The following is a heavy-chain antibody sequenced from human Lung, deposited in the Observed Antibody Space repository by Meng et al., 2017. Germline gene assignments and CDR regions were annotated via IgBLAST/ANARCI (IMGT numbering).Heavy chain of an antibody. V-gene: IGHV3-21*01. Sequence: EVQLVESGGGLVKPGGSLRLSCAASGFTFSSYSMNWVGQAPGKGLEWVSSISSSSAYADSVKGRFTISRDNAKNSLYLQMNSLRAEDTAVYYCARGRVVVAATPSDYWGQGTLVTVSS. CDR1: GFTFSSYS. J-gene: IGHJ4*02. CDR3: ARGRVVVAATPSDY. CDR2: ISSSSA. D-gene: IGHD2-15*01.